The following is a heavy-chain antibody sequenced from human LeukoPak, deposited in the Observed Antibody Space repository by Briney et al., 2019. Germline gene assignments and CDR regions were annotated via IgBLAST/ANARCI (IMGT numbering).Heavy chain of an antibody. D-gene: IGHD6-19*01. J-gene: IGHJ4*02. V-gene: IGHV3-7*01. CDR2: IKHDGSEA. CDR1: GFTFRNYW. CDR3: ARDLAVEGVLDY. Sequence: PGGSLRLSCAASGFTFRNYWINWVRQAPGKGLEWVANIKHDGSEAYYVGSVKGRFTISRDNAKNSLYLQMNSLRAEDTAVYYCARDLAVEGVLDYWGQGTLVTVSS.